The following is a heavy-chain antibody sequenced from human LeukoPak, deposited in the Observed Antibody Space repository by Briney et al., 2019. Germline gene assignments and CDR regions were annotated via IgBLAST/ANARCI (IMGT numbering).Heavy chain of an antibody. CDR2: FDPEDGET. D-gene: IGHD3-10*01. CDR3: ATATQAIYGSGSPFDY. V-gene: IGHV1-24*01. J-gene: IGHJ4*02. CDR1: GYTFTELS. Sequence: ASVKVSCKVSGYTFTELSMHWVRQAPGKGLEWMGGFDPEDGETIYAQKFQGRVTMTEDTSTDTAYMELSSLRSEDTAVYYCATATQAIYGSGSPFDYWGQGTLVTVSS.